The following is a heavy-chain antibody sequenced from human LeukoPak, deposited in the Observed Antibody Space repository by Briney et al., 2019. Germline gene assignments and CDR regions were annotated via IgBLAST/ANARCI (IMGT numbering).Heavy chain of an antibody. D-gene: IGHD3-10*01. J-gene: IGHJ4*02. Sequence: SETLSLTCTVSGGSISSHYWSWIRQPPGKGLEWIGCMYHSGSPNYNPSLKSRVTISVDTSKNQFSLKLSSVTAADTAVYYCARDIGDYGSGSYDYWGQGTLVTVSS. CDR1: GGSISSHY. V-gene: IGHV4-59*11. CDR2: MYHSGSP. CDR3: ARDIGDYGSGSYDY.